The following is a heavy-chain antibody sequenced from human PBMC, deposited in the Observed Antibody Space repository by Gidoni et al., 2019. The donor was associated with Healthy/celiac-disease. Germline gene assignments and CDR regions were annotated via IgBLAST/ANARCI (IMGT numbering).Heavy chain of an antibody. Sequence: QVQLQQWGAGLLKPSETLSLTCAVYGGSFSGDYWSWIRQPPGKGLEWIGEINHSGSTIYNPSLKSLVTISVDTSKNQFSLKLSSVPAADTAVYYCARPHRRYYYCSGSQSLDYWGQGTLVTVSS. D-gene: IGHD3-10*01. V-gene: IGHV4-34*01. CDR2: INHSGST. CDR1: GGSFSGDY. CDR3: ARPHRRYYYCSGSQSLDY. J-gene: IGHJ4*02.